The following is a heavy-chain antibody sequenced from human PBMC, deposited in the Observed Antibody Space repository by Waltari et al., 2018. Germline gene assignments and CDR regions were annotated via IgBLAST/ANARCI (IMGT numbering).Heavy chain of an antibody. CDR2: IYYSGST. CDR1: GGSVSSVIYY. D-gene: IGHD6-19*01. J-gene: IGHJ4*02. CDR3: ARGMVVVAGFGY. Sequence: QVQLQESGPGLVQPSDTLYLTCTVSGGSVSSVIYYWSWIRQPPGTGLEWIGYIYYSGSTNYNPSLKSRVTISVDTSKNQFSLKLSSVTAADTAVYYCARGMVVVAGFGYWGQGTLVTVSS. V-gene: IGHV4-61*01.